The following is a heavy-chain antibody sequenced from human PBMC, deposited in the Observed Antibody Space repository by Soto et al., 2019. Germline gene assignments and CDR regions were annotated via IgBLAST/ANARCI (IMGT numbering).Heavy chain of an antibody. J-gene: IGHJ6*02. CDR2: IYYSGST. D-gene: IGHD6-13*01. V-gene: IGHV4-39*01. CDR1: GGSISSSSYY. Sequence: QLLESGPGLVKPSETLSLTCTVSGGSISSSSYYWGWIRQPPGKGLEWIGSIYYSGSTYYNPSLKSRVTISVDTSKNQFSLKLSSVTAADTAVYYCARLGGSSWYYYYYYGMDVWGQGTTVTVSS. CDR3: ARLGGSSWYYYYYYGMDV.